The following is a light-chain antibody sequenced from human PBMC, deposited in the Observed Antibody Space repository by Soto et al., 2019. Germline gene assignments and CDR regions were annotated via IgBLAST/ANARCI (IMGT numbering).Light chain of an antibody. CDR3: ATWDDTLAGVL. Sequence: QSIVTQPPSVSGTPGQRVTVSCSGSTSNIGYNYVSWYQQVAGTAPKLLIYSNNQRPSGVPDRFSGSKSGTSASLAISGLRSEDEADYYCATWDDTLAGVLFGGWTKLTVL. V-gene: IGLV1-47*02. CDR1: TSNIGYNY. J-gene: IGLJ3*02. CDR2: SNN.